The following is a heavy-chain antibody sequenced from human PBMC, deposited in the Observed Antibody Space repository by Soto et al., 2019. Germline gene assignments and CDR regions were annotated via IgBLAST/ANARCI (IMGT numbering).Heavy chain of an antibody. Sequence: TGGSLRLSCAASGFSFSDYAMSWVRQAPGKGLEWVSVISESGGSTHYADSVRGRFTVSRDNSKNSLSLRMNSLRDEDTAVYFCAKRSPYSSGWYSPIFDYWGQGALVTSPQ. J-gene: IGHJ4*02. CDR3: AKRSPYSSGWYSPIFDY. CDR1: GFSFSDYA. V-gene: IGHV3-23*01. D-gene: IGHD6-13*01. CDR2: ISESGGST.